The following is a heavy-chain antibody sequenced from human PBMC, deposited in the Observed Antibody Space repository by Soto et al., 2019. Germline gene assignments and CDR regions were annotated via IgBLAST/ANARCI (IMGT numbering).Heavy chain of an antibody. D-gene: IGHD3-10*01. CDR2: ISAYNGNT. CDR3: ERDVAMVRGVIANDYYYYGMDV. V-gene: IGHV1-18*01. J-gene: IGHJ6*02. CDR1: GYTFTSYG. Sequence: ASVKVSCKASGYTFTSYGISWVRQAPGQGLEWMGWISAYNGNTNYAQKLQGRVTMTTDTSTSTAYMELRSLRSDDTAVYYCERDVAMVRGVIANDYYYYGMDVWGQGTTVTVSS.